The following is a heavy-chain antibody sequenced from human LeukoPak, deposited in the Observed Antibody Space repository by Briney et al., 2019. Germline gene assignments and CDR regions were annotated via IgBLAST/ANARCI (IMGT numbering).Heavy chain of an antibody. D-gene: IGHD6-13*01. CDR1: GFTFSSYA. Sequence: PGGSLRFSCTASGFTFSSYAMSWVRQAPGKGLEWVSTIVGSGGGTYYADSVKGRFAISRDNSKNTLYLQMNSLRAEDTAIYYCAKIVSATGTAYWGQGTLVTVSS. J-gene: IGHJ4*02. CDR2: IVGSGGGT. V-gene: IGHV3-23*01. CDR3: AKIVSATGTAY.